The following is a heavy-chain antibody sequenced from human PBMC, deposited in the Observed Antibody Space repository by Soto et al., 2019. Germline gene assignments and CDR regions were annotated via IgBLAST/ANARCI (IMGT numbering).Heavy chain of an antibody. D-gene: IGHD2-15*01. CDR3: AKDHGYCSGGSCYYYYYGMDV. CDR1: GFTFDDYA. J-gene: IGHJ6*02. CDR2: ISWNSGSI. Sequence: EVQLVESGGGLVQPGRSLRLSCAASGFTFDDYAMHWVRQAPGKGLEWVSGISWNSGSIGYADSVKGRFTISRDNAKXXLXLLXNSLRAEDTALYYCAKDHGYCSGGSCYYYYYGMDVWGQGTTVTVSS. V-gene: IGHV3-9*01.